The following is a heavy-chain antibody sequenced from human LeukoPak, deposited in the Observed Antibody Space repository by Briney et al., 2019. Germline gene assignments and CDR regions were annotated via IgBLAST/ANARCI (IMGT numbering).Heavy chain of an antibody. J-gene: IGHJ4*02. Sequence: GGSLRLSCAASGFTFSSYAMHWVRQAPGKGLEWVAVISYDGSNKYYADSVKGRFTISRDNSKNTLYLQMNSLRAEGTAVYYCAREGDDYGDYVETFDYWGQGTLVTVSS. V-gene: IGHV3-30*04. CDR3: AREGDDYGDYVETFDY. D-gene: IGHD4-17*01. CDR1: GFTFSSYA. CDR2: ISYDGSNK.